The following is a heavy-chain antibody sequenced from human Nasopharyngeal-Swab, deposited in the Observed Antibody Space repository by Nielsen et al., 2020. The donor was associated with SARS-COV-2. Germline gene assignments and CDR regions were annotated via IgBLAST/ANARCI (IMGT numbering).Heavy chain of an antibody. CDR2: INPNSGGT. D-gene: IGHD3-3*01. Sequence: ASVQISCKASGYPLTGDYMHWVRQAPGHRLEWMGRINPNSGGTNDAQKFQGRVTMTSDKYISTAYLELSRLRSDDKAVYYYARGPYDFSSDLTGPDYCGQGTLVTVSP. CDR3: ARGPYDFSSDLTGPDY. J-gene: IGHJ4*02. V-gene: IGHV1-2*06. CDR1: GYPLTGDY.